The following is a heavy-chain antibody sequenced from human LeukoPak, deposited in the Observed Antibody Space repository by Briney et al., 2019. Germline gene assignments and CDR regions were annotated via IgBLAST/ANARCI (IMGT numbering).Heavy chain of an antibody. D-gene: IGHD3-9*01. V-gene: IGHV3-33*01. Sequence: GRSLRLSCAASGFTFSSYGMHWVRQAPGKGLEWVAVIWYDGSNKYYADSVKGRFTISRDNSKNTLYLQMNSLRAEDTAVYYCARAGATGHPKAPFDYWGQGTLVTVSS. CDR3: ARAGATGHPKAPFDY. CDR2: IWYDGSNK. J-gene: IGHJ4*02. CDR1: GFTFSSYG.